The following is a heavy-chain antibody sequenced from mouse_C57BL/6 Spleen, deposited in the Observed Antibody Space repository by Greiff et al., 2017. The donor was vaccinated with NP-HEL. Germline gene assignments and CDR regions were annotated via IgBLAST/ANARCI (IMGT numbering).Heavy chain of an antibody. V-gene: IGHV1-81*01. D-gene: IGHD1-1*01. CDR1: GYTFTSYG. J-gene: IGHJ3*01. Sequence: QQSGAELARPGASVKLSCKASGYTFTSYGISWVKQRTGQGLEWIGEIYPRSGNTYYNEKFKGKATLTADKSSSTAYMELRSLTSEDSAVYFCSYDYGSTFAYWGQGTLVTVSA. CDR2: IYPRSGNT. CDR3: SYDYGSTFAY.